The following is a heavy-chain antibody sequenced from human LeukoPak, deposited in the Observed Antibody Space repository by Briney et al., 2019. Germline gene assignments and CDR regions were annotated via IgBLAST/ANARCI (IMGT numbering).Heavy chain of an antibody. J-gene: IGHJ4*02. Sequence: PSETLSLTCTVSGGCISSYYWSWIRQPPGKGLEWIGYIYYSGSTNYNPSLKSRVTISVDTSKNQFSLKLSSVTAADTAVYYCARVPSGAAGTFDYWGQGTLVTVSS. V-gene: IGHV4-59*08. CDR3: ARVPSGAAGTFDY. D-gene: IGHD6-13*01. CDR1: GGCISSYY. CDR2: IYYSGST.